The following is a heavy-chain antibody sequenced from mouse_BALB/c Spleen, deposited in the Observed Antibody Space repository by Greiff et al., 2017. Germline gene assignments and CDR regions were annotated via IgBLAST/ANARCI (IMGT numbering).Heavy chain of an antibody. D-gene: IGHD2-4*01. CDR1: GFTFSIYA. CDR2: ISSGGST. J-gene: IGHJ3*01. CDR3: ARGDDYGGFAY. Sequence: EVKLLESGGGLVKPGGSLKLSCAASGFTFSIYAMSWVRQTPEKRLEWVASISSGGSTYYPDSVKGRFTISRDNARNILYLQMSSLRSEDTAMYYCARGDDYGGFAYWGQGTLVTVSA. V-gene: IGHV5-6-5*01.